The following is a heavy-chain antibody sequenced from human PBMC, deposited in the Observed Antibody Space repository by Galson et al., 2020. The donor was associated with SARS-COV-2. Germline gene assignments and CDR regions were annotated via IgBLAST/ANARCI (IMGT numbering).Heavy chain of an antibody. CDR3: ARDRITCGGAIPCD. V-gene: IGHV1-46*02. Sequence: ASVKVSCKASGYTFNNYYIHWVRQAPGEGLEWMGIINPRSGGTSYAHNFQGRVRVTRDTSTTTVYMELSSLKFEDTAIYYCARDRITCGGAIPCDWGQGTVVTVSS. D-gene: IGHD3-16*01. CDR1: GYTFNNYY. J-gene: IGHJ1*01. CDR2: INPRSGGT.